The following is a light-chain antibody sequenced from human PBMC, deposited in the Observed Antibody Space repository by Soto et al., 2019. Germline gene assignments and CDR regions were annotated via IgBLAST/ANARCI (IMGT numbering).Light chain of an antibody. CDR2: TAS. V-gene: IGKV1-9*01. J-gene: IGKJ5*01. Sequence: IQLTQSPSSLSASVGDSVTITCRASQGISSSLAWYQQKPGIAPKLLIYTASTLQSGVPSRFSGSGSGTDFTLTISSLQPEDFATYYCQQINAYPITFGQGTRLEI. CDR1: QGISSS. CDR3: QQINAYPIT.